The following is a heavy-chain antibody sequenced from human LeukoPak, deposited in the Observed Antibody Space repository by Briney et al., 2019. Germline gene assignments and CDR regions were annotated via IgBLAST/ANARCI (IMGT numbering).Heavy chain of an antibody. CDR2: ISTSSDYI. CDR1: GFTFSSYI. V-gene: IGHV3-21*01. CDR3: ASLHEH. J-gene: IGHJ4*02. Sequence: GGSLRLSCAASGFTFSSYIMNWVRQAPGKGLEWVSSISTSSDYIYYADSVQGRFTISRDNAKNSLYLQMNSLRAEDTAVYYCASLHEHWGQGTLVTVSS.